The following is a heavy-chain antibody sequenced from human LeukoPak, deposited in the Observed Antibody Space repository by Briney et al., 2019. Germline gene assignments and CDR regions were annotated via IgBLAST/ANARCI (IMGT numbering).Heavy chain of an antibody. V-gene: IGHV3-23*01. CDR1: GFTFSNYA. D-gene: IGHD1-1*01. Sequence: GGSLRLSCAASGFTFSNYAMSWVRQAPGKGLEWVSAISGSGRGGSTYYADSVKGRFTISRDNSKNTLYLQMNSLRAEDTAVYYCAESSSGFDFWGQGTLVTVSS. CDR3: AESSSGFDF. CDR2: ISGSGRGGST. J-gene: IGHJ4*02.